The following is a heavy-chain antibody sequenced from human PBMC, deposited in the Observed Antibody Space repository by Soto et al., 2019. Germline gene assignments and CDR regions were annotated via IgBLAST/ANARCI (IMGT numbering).Heavy chain of an antibody. Sequence: QAQLVQSGAEVKKPGASVKVSCKASGYTFTGYDINWVRQATGQGLEWMGWMNPNSVNTGYAQNFQGRVTMTRDNSITTAYMELTSLRDDDSAVYYCAGEKVGTTGIDFWGQGTLVTVSS. CDR1: GYTFTGYD. CDR3: AGEKVGTTGIDF. J-gene: IGHJ4*02. V-gene: IGHV1-8*01. CDR2: MNPNSVNT. D-gene: IGHD1-26*01.